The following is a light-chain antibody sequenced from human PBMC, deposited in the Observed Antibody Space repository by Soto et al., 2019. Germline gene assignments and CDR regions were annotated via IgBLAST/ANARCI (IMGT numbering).Light chain of an antibody. V-gene: IGLV1-51*02. CDR3: AAWDTSLSGGV. CDR2: ENN. CDR1: SSNIGSDF. J-gene: IGLJ3*02. Sequence: QSVLTQPPSVSAAPGPKVTISCSGSSSNIGSDFVSWYQQLPGTAPQLLIYENNKRPSGIPHRFSGSKSATSATLGITGLQTGDEADYYCAAWDTSLSGGVFGGGTKLTVL.